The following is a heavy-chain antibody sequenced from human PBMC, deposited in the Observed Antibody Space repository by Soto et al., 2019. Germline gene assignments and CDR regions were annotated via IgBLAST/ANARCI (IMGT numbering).Heavy chain of an antibody. D-gene: IGHD5-18*01. CDR2: ISYDGSNK. V-gene: IGHV3-30-3*01. J-gene: IGHJ6*02. CDR3: ARSPPSGYSYGYEYYYGMDV. Sequence: GGSLRLSCAASGFTFSSYAMHWVRQAPGKGLEWVAVISYDGSNKYYADSVKGRFTISRDNSKNTLYLQMNSLRAEDTAVYYCARSPPSGYSYGYEYYYGMDVWGQGTTVTVSS. CDR1: GFTFSSYA.